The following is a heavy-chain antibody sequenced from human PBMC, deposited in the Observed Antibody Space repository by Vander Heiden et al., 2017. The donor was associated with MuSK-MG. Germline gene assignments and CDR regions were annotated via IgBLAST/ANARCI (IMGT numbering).Heavy chain of an antibody. J-gene: IGHJ6*02. CDR1: GGSFSGYY. Sequence: QVQLQQWGAGLLKPSETLSLTCAVYGGSFSGYYWSWIRQPPGKGLEWIGEINHSGSTNYNPSLKRRVTISVDTSKNQFSLKLSSVTAADTAVYYCARVGSSSWYYYYYGMDVWCQGTTVTVSS. V-gene: IGHV4-34*01. D-gene: IGHD6-13*01. CDR3: ARVGSSSWYYYYYGMDV. CDR2: INHSGST.